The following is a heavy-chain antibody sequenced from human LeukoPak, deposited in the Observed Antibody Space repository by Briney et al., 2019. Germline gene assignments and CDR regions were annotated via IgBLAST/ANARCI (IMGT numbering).Heavy chain of an antibody. D-gene: IGHD3-22*01. Sequence: SGTLSLTCTVSGGSISSSSYYWGWIRQPPGKGLEWIASIYYTGSTYYNPSLKSRVTISVDTSKNQFSLKLRSVTAADTAVYYCARVTGYMIEDYFDYWGQGTLVTVSS. J-gene: IGHJ4*02. V-gene: IGHV4-39*07. CDR2: IYYTGST. CDR1: GGSISSSSYY. CDR3: ARVTGYMIEDYFDY.